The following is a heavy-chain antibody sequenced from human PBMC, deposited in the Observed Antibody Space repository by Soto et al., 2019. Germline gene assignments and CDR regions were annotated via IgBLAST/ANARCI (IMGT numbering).Heavy chain of an antibody. CDR1: VYTLSVYL. D-gene: IGHD6-6*01. CDR2: INPGGGNT. V-gene: IGHV1-3*01. CDR3: ARGGGYSSSGHNGFDP. J-gene: IGHJ5*02. Sequence: SVKVAWKAAVYTLSVYLGRCGSLAPEQRLEWMGWINPGGGNTRYSQKFQGRVTMTRDTSTSTVYMELSSLRSEDTAVYYCARGGGYSSSGHNGFDPRGQGILVTVSS.